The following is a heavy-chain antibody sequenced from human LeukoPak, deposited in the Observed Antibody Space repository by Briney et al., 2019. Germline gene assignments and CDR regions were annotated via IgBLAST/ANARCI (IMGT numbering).Heavy chain of an antibody. J-gene: IGHJ6*03. CDR3: ARGIYSGYDDYYYYYMDV. V-gene: IGHV4-4*07. CDR2: IYTSGST. CDR1: GGSISSYY. D-gene: IGHD5-12*01. Sequence: PSETLSLTCTVSGGSISSYYWSWIRQPAGKGLEWIGRIYTSGSTNYNPSLKSRVTISVDTSKNQFSLKLSSVTAADTAVYYCARGIYSGYDDYYYYYMDVWGKGTTVTVSS.